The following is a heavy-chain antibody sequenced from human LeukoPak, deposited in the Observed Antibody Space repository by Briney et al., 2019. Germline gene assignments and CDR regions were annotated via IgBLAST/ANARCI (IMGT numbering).Heavy chain of an antibody. CDR3: AREESSSSGYYFDY. Sequence: SETLSLTCTVSGGSISSYCWSWIRQPPGKGLDWIGSICYSGNTNYSPSLRRRVTISVDTSKNQVSLKLSSVTAADTAVYYCAREESSSSGYYFDYWGQGTLVTVSS. V-gene: IGHV4-59*01. CDR2: ICYSGNT. D-gene: IGHD6-6*01. J-gene: IGHJ4*02. CDR1: GGSISSYC.